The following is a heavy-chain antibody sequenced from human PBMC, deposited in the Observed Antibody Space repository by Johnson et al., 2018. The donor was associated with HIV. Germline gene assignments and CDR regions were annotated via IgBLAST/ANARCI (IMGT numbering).Heavy chain of an antibody. Sequence: VQLVESGGGLVQPGRSLRLSCAASGFTFDDYAMHWVRQVAGKGLEWVSGISWNSGSIGSADSLKGRFTISRDNAKNSLYLQMNSLRAEDTALYYCAKDMGRYSSSSAAFDIWGQGTMVIVSS. CDR2: ISWNSGSI. CDR1: GFTFDDYA. V-gene: IGHV3-9*01. J-gene: IGHJ3*02. D-gene: IGHD6-6*01. CDR3: AKDMGRYSSSSAAFDI.